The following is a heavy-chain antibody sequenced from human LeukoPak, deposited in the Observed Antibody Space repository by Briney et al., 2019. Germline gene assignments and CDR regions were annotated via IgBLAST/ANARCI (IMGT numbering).Heavy chain of an antibody. V-gene: IGHV3-64D*06. D-gene: IGHD3-10*01. Sequence: QPGGSLRLSCSASGFTFSRYAMHWVPQAPGKGLEYVSAISSNGGSTYYADSVKGRFTISRDNSRNTLHLQMSSLRVEDTAVYYCVKDSSSGSYFDYWGQGTLVTVSS. J-gene: IGHJ4*02. CDR2: ISSNGGST. CDR1: GFTFSRYA. CDR3: VKDSSSGSYFDY.